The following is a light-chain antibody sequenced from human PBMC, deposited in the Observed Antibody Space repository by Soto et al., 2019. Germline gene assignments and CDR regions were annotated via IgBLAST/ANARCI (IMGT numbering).Light chain of an antibody. CDR1: QGISSY. V-gene: IGKV1-9*01. Sequence: IQLTQSTSSLSASVGDRVTITCRASQGISSYLGWYQQKKGKTPNILIYDASTLHTGVPSRFSGGGSWTDFTLTISRLQPEDVETDYCQQVNVYPSTFGGGTKVDIK. CDR2: DAS. J-gene: IGKJ4*01. CDR3: QQVNVYPST.